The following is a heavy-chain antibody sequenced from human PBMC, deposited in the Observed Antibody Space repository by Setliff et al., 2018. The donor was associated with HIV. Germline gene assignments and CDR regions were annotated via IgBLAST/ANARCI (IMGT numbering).Heavy chain of an antibody. CDR1: GGSIRTGAYY. V-gene: IGHV4-39*07. CDR3: ARGGAVSADFDS. Sequence: TSETLSLTCTVSGGSIRTGAYYWGWIRQPPGKGLEWIGSIYYDGRTLYKPSLKSRLTISVDTSKNQFSLSLNSVTAADTAVYFCARGGAVSADFDSWGQGTLVTVSS. J-gene: IGHJ5*01. CDR2: IYYDGRT. D-gene: IGHD3-16*01.